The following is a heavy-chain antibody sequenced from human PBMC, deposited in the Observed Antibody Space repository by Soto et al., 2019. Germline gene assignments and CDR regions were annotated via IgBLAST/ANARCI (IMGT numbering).Heavy chain of an antibody. J-gene: IGHJ6*02. D-gene: IGHD3-10*01. CDR3: ARARLSNGDPNIYFFYGLDV. V-gene: IGHV3-30*03. CDR2: ISHDGSDK. Sequence: QVQLVESGGGVVQPGRSLRLSCAASGFTFSAYGMHWVRQAPGKGLEWVAVISHDGSDKYYADSAKGRLTVSRDNSRNTLFLQMNSLRAEDTAVYYCARARLSNGDPNIYFFYGLDVWGQGTTITVSS. CDR1: GFTFSAYG.